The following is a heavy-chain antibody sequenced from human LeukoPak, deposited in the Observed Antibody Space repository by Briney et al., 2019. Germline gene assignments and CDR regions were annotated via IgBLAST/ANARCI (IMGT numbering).Heavy chain of an antibody. CDR2: INPSGGST. J-gene: IGHJ6*03. V-gene: IGHV1-46*01. D-gene: IGHD3-22*01. CDR3: ARGAMIVASCMDV. Sequence: ASVKVSCKASGYTFTSYYMHWVRQAPGQGLEWMGIINPSGGSTSYAQKFQGRVTMTRDMSTSTVYMELSSLRSEVTAVYYCARGAMIVASCMDVWGKGTTVTVSS. CDR1: GYTFTSYY.